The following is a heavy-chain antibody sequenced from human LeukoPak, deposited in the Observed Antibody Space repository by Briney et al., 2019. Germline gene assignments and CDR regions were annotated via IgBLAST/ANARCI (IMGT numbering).Heavy chain of an antibody. V-gene: IGHV3-9*01. D-gene: IGHD6-25*01. CDR2: ISWNSGSI. CDR3: AKDRAAAVVYGMDV. CDR1: GFTFDDYA. J-gene: IGHJ6*02. Sequence: GGSLRLSCAASGFTFDDYAMHWVRQAPGKGLEWVSGISWNSGSIGYADSVKGRFTISRDNAKNSLYLQMNSLRAEDTALYYCAKDRAAAVVYGMDVWGQGTTVTVFS.